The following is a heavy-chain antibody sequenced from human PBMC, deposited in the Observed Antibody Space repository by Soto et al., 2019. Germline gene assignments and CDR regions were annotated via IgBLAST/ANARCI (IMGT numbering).Heavy chain of an antibody. CDR3: ANSLPGRDWFDP. CDR1: GFTFSSYA. CDR2: VSGSGGST. D-gene: IGHD3-10*01. V-gene: IGHV3-23*01. J-gene: IGHJ5*02. Sequence: EVQLLESGGGLVQPGGSLRLSCAASGFTFSSYAMSWVRQAPGKGLEWVSAVSGSGGSTYYADSVKGRFTIYRDNSKNALYLQMNSLRAEDTAVYYGANSLPGRDWFDPWGQGTLVTVSS.